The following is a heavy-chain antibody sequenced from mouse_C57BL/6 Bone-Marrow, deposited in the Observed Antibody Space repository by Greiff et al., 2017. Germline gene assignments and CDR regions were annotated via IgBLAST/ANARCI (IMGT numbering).Heavy chain of an antibody. CDR3: ARLRRGNFDY. CDR2: ISNLAYSI. Sequence: VQLKESGGGLVQPGGSLKLSCAASGFTFSDYGMAWVRQAPRKGPEWVAFISNLAYSIYYADTVTGRFTISRENAKNTLYLEMSSLRSEDTAMYYCARLRRGNFDYWGQGTTLTVSS. J-gene: IGHJ2*01. CDR1: GFTFSDYG. V-gene: IGHV5-15*01.